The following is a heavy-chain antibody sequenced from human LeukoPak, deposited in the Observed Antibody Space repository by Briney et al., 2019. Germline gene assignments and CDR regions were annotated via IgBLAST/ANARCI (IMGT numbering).Heavy chain of an antibody. Sequence: GESLKISCKGSGYSFTNYWIGWVRQMPGKGLEGMGIIYPGDSDTRYSPSFQGQVTISVDKSISTAYLQWSSLRASDTAMYYCARLNLVVAIDYWGQGTLVTVSS. D-gene: IGHD3-22*01. CDR2: IYPGDSDT. V-gene: IGHV5-51*01. CDR3: ARLNLVVAIDY. CDR1: GYSFTNYW. J-gene: IGHJ4*02.